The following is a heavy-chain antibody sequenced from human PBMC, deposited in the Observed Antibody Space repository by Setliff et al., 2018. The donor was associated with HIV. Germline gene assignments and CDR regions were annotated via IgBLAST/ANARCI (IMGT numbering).Heavy chain of an antibody. D-gene: IGHD6-19*01. Sequence: GESLKISCKGSGKSLSNYWINWVRQMPGKGLEWMGRIDPSDSYINYGPSFQGHVTISADKSTNTAFLQWSSLKAADSAMYYCSRGIAVAGHDFANTPGDIWGQGTMVTVSS. V-gene: IGHV5-10-1*01. J-gene: IGHJ3*02. CDR3: SRGIAVAGHDFANTPGDI. CDR1: GKSLSNYW. CDR2: IDPSDSYI.